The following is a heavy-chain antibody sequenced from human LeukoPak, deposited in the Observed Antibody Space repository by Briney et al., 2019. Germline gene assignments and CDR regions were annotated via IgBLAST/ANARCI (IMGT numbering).Heavy chain of an antibody. CDR3: ARPYYYDSSGYLV. CDR1: GYSISSGYY. CDR2: IYHSGST. J-gene: IGHJ4*02. Sequence: SETLSLTCAVSGYSISSGYYWGWIRQPPGKGLEWIGSIYHSGSTYYNPSLKSRVTISVDTSKNQFSLKLSSVTAADTAVYYCARPYYYDSSGYLVWGQGTLVTVSS. D-gene: IGHD3-22*01. V-gene: IGHV4-38-2*01.